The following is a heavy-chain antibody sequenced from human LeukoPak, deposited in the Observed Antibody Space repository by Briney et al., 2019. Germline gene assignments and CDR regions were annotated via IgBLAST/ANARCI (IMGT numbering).Heavy chain of an antibody. CDR3: ATPPGGDCSGDNCLDY. V-gene: IGHV3-23*01. J-gene: IGHJ4*01. CDR1: GFTFSGYC. Sequence: GSLRLSCAASGFTFSGYCARGVPDLPEGGGECGSAIIGKGAKTYYADAVKGRFTISRDNSKNTLYLQMNSLRAEDTAVYYCATPPGGDCSGDNCLDYWGTGTLVTASS. D-gene: IGHD2-15*01. CDR2: IIGKGAKT.